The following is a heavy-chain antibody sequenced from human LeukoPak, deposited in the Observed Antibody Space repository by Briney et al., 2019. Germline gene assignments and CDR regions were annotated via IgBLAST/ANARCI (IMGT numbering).Heavy chain of an antibody. V-gene: IGHV4-34*01. D-gene: IGHD3-10*01. Sequence: TSETLSLTCSVYGVSFSGYYWSWLRQPPGKGLEWLGEINHSGSTNYNPSLKSRVTISVDTSKNQFSLKLSSVTAADTAVYYCARGRRVNYGSGSYYSSWGQGTLVTVSS. CDR1: GVSFSGYY. J-gene: IGHJ5*02. CDR3: ARGRRVNYGSGSYYSS. CDR2: INHSGST.